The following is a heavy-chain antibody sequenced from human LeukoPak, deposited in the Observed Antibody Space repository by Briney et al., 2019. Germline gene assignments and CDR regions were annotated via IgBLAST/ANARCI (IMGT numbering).Heavy chain of an antibody. CDR3: ARDNWNYGSSMDV. Sequence: SETLSLTCTVSGGSISSSSYYWGWLRQPPGKGLEWIGSIYYSGSTYYNPSLKSRVTISVDTSKNQFSLKLSSVTAADTAVYYCARDNWNYGSSMDVWGQGTTATVSS. D-gene: IGHD1-7*01. CDR1: GGSISSSSYY. V-gene: IGHV4-39*07. J-gene: IGHJ6*02. CDR2: IYYSGST.